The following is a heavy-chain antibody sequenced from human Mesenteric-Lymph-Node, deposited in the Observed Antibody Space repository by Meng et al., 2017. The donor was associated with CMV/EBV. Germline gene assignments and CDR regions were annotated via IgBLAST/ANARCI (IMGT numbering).Heavy chain of an antibody. J-gene: IGHJ5*02. Sequence: FSLSSSGVGWGWIRQPPGKALEWLALIYWNDDKRYSPSLKSRLTITKDTSKNQVVLTMTNMDPVDTATYYCAHSGSPRWLLPNNYFDPWGQGTLVTVSS. V-gene: IGHV2-5*01. CDR2: IYWNDDK. CDR1: FSLSSSGVG. D-gene: IGHD3-22*01. CDR3: AHSGSPRWLLPNNYFDP.